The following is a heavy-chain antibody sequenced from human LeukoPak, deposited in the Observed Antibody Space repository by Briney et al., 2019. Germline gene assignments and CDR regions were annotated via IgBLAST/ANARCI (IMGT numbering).Heavy chain of an antibody. Sequence: SETLSLTCTVSGGSISSYYWSWIRQPPGKGLEWIGYIYYSGSTNYNPSLKSRVTISVDTSKNQFSLKPSSVTAADTAVYYCARVGIAVAGNYYYYMDVWGKGTTVTVSS. CDR2: IYYSGST. CDR3: ARVGIAVAGNYYYYMDV. CDR1: GGSISSYY. V-gene: IGHV4-59*01. D-gene: IGHD6-19*01. J-gene: IGHJ6*03.